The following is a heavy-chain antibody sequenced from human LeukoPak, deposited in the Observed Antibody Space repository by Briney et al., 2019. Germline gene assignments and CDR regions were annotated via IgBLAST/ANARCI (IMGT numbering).Heavy chain of an antibody. V-gene: IGHV1-46*01. J-gene: IGHJ4*02. Sequence: ASVKVSCKASGYIFTSYFMHWVRQAPGQGLEWMGIINPNGGSTSYAQKFQGRATMTRDTSTSTVYMELSSLRSDDTAVYYCARTYSSSRFYLDDWGQGMLVTVSS. CDR2: INPNGGST. CDR3: ARTYSSSRFYLDD. D-gene: IGHD6-13*01. CDR1: GYIFTSYF.